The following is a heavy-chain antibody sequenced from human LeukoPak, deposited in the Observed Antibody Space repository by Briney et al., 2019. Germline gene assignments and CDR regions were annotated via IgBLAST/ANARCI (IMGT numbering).Heavy chain of an antibody. Sequence: ASVKVSCKASGYTFISYGINWVRQAPGQGLEWMGWISGFNGNTNYAQKLQGRVTMTTDTSTSTAYMELWSLRSDDTAVYYCAREVGGAGSYFFPYYAMDVWGQGTTVTVPS. CDR3: AREVGGAGSYFFPYYAMDV. J-gene: IGHJ6*02. CDR1: GYTFISYG. V-gene: IGHV1-18*01. D-gene: IGHD3-10*01. CDR2: ISGFNGNT.